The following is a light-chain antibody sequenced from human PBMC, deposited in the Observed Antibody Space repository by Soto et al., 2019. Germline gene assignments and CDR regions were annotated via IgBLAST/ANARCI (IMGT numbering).Light chain of an antibody. CDR3: QQSYSIPIT. CDR2: ETS. V-gene: IGKV3-15*01. CDR1: QNIRSN. Sequence: EIVMTQSPGTLSVSPGERAALSCRASQNIRSNLAWYQQKPGQAPRLLIYETSIRAPGIPARFSGSGSGTEFTLTISSLQPEDFATYYCQQSYSIPITFGQGTRLEIK. J-gene: IGKJ5*01.